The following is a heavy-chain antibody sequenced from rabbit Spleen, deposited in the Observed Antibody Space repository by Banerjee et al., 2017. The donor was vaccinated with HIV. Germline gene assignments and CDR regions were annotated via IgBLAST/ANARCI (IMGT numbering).Heavy chain of an antibody. Sequence: QSLEESGGGLVKPGASLTLTCKASGFSFNSGYDMCWVRQAPGKGLEWIACSYAGSSGSTYSAIWATGRFTISKTSSTTVTLQMTSLTAADTATYFCARDLAGVIGWNFDLWGPGTLVTVS. D-gene: IGHD4-1*01. CDR2: SYAGSSGST. V-gene: IGHV1S40*01. CDR1: GFSFNSGYD. CDR3: ARDLAGVIGWNFDL. J-gene: IGHJ4*01.